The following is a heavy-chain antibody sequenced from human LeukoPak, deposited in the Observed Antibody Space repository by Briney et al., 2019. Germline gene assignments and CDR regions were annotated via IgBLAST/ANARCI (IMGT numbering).Heavy chain of an antibody. CDR3: ARGGSSGWYEIDY. CDR2: VNNDGSNT. V-gene: IGHV3-74*01. J-gene: IGHJ4*02. CDR1: GFTFGRSW. D-gene: IGHD6-19*01. Sequence: GGSLRLSCAASGFTFGRSWMHWVRQAPGKGLVWVSRVNNDGSNTNYADSVKGRFTISRDNSKNTLYLQMNSLRAEDTAVYYCARGGSSGWYEIDYWGQGTLVTVSS.